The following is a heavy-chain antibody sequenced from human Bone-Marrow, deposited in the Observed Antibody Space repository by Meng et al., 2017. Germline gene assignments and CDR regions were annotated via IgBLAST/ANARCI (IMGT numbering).Heavy chain of an antibody. V-gene: IGHV4-59*01. CDR3: ARNRGYDSSGCDT. Sequence: SETLSLTCTVSGGSISSYYWSWIRQPPGKGLEWIGYIYYSGSTNYNPSLKSRVTISVDTSKNQFSLKLSSVTAADTAVYYCARNRGYDSSGCDTWGQGNRV. CDR1: GGSISSYY. D-gene: IGHD3-22*01. CDR2: IYYSGST. J-gene: IGHJ5*02.